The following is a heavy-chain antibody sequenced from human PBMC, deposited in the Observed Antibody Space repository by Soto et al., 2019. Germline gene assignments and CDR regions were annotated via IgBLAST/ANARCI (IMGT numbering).Heavy chain of an antibody. CDR2: IDHDGPT. CDR3: VRDSHGDY. V-gene: IGHV3-74*01. CDR1: GFTFSNYW. Sequence: EVQLVESGGALVQPGGSLRLSCAGSGFTFSNYWMHWVRQAPGKGLEWVSRIDHDGPTDYADSVRGRFTISRDNAENTLYLQMNSLRPAETAVYYCVRDSHGDYWGQGTLVTVSS. J-gene: IGHJ4*02.